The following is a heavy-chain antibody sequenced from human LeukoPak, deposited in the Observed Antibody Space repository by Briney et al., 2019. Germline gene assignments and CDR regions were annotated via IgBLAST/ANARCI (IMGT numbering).Heavy chain of an antibody. CDR3: AKPAAPNAMLRYFDL. V-gene: IGHV3-30*02. Sequence: PGGSLRLSCAASGFTFSSYGMHWVRQAPGKGLEWVAFIRYDGSNKYYADSVKGRFTISRDNSKNTLYLQMNSLRAEDTAVYYCAKPAAPNAMLRYFDLWGRGTLVTVSS. D-gene: IGHD2-15*01. CDR1: GFTFSSYG. CDR2: IRYDGSNK. J-gene: IGHJ2*01.